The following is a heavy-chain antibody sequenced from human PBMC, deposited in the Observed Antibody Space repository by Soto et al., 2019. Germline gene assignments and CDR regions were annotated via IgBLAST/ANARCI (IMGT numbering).Heavy chain of an antibody. CDR2: INPSGGST. CDR3: ARSMTPGQYDFWSGYYSGYYYYMDV. D-gene: IGHD3-3*01. Sequence: ASVKVSCKASGYTFTSYYMHWVRQAPGQGLEWMGIINPSGGSTSYAQKFQGRVTMTRDTSTSTVYMELSSLRSEDTAVYYCARSMTPGQYDFWSGYYSGYYYYMDVWGKGTTVTVSS. J-gene: IGHJ6*03. CDR1: GYTFTSYY. V-gene: IGHV1-46*03.